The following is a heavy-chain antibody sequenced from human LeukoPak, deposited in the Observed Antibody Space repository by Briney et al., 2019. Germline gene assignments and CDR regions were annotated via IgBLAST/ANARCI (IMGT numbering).Heavy chain of an antibody. J-gene: IGHJ3*02. CDR3: ATYPYYYGSGSRRYAFDI. CDR1: GGSISSYY. V-gene: IGHV4-59*08. Sequence: PSETLSLTCTVSGGSISSYYWSWIRQPPGKGLEWIGYIYYSGSTNYNPSLKSRVTISVDTSKNQFSLKLSSVTAADTAVYYCATYPYYYGSGSRRYAFDIWGQGTMVTVSS. D-gene: IGHD3-10*01. CDR2: IYYSGST.